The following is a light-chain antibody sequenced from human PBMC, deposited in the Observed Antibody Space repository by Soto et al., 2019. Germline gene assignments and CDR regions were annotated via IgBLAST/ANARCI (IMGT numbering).Light chain of an antibody. V-gene: IGKV3D-7*01. CDR3: QQDYKFLT. CDR2: GAS. J-gene: IGKJ5*01. CDR1: QSVSSSY. Sequence: EIVLTQSPATLSLSPGERATLSCRASQSVSSSYLAWYQQKPGQAPRLLICGASSRATGIPDRFSGSGSGTDFALTISSLQPEDFAVYYCQQDYKFLTFGGGTRLEI.